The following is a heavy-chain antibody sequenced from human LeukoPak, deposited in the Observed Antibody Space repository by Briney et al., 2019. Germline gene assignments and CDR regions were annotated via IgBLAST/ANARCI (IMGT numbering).Heavy chain of an antibody. CDR2: ISYDGSNK. Sequence: SCKASGYTFTGYYMHWVRQAPGKGLEWVAVISYDGSNKYYADSVKGRFTISRDNSKNTLYLQMNSLRAEDTAVYYCAREFVLEPYYFDYWGQGTLVTVSS. J-gene: IGHJ4*02. CDR1: GYTFTGYY. V-gene: IGHV3-30-3*01. D-gene: IGHD1-1*01. CDR3: AREFVLEPYYFDY.